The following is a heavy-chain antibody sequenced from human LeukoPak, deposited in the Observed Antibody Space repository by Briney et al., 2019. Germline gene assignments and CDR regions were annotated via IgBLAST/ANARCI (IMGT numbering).Heavy chain of an antibody. V-gene: IGHV7-4-1*01. J-gene: IGHJ4*02. CDR2: INTNTGNP. D-gene: IGHD3-16*02. CDR1: GYTFTSFA. CDR3: H. Sequence: ASVKVSCKASGYTFTSFAMNWVRQAPGQGLEWIGWINTNTGNPTYAQGFTGRFVFSLDTSVSTAYYCARAEVSCIRSTCFLHWGQGTLVTVSS.